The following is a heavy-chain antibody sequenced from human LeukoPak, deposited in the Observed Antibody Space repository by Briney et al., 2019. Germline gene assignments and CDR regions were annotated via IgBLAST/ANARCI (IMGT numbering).Heavy chain of an antibody. Sequence: GASVKVSCKPYGYPFSGHYINWVRHAPGQGLEWMGWIKPNSGDTNYAQKFQGRLTMTRDTTISTVYMELSRLTSDDTAVYYCARRDEWELAIDFWGQGTLITVSS. D-gene: IGHD1-26*01. CDR2: IKPNSGDT. CDR1: GYPFSGHY. CDR3: ARRDEWELAIDF. V-gene: IGHV1-2*02. J-gene: IGHJ4*02.